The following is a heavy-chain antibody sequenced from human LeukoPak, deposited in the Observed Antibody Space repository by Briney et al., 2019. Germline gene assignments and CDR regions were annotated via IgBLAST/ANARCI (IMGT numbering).Heavy chain of an antibody. CDR2: TNWHGGST. V-gene: IGHV3-20*04. CDR1: QFTFNDYA. CDR3: ARVAGSWYRYYYYYMDV. J-gene: IGHJ6*03. Sequence: GGSLRLSCAASQFTFNDYAMSWVRQAPGKGLEWVSGTNWHGGSTYYADSVKGRFTISRDNAKNSLYLQMNSLRAEDTAVYYCARVAGSWYRYYYYYMDVWGKGTTVTISS. D-gene: IGHD6-13*01.